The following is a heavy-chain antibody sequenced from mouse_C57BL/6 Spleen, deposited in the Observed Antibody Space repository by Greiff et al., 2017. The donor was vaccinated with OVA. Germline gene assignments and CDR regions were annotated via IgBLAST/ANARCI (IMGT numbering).Heavy chain of an antibody. D-gene: IGHD1-1*01. V-gene: IGHV1-55*01. CDR3: ARANYYGSSYDAMDY. CDR1: GYTFTSYW. Sequence: QVQLQQPGAELVKPGASVKMSCKASGYTFTSYWITWVKQRPGQGLEWIGDIYPGSGSTNYNEKFKSKATLTVDPSSSTAYMQLSSLTSEDSAVYYCARANYYGSSYDAMDYWGQGTSVTVSS. CDR2: IYPGSGST. J-gene: IGHJ4*01.